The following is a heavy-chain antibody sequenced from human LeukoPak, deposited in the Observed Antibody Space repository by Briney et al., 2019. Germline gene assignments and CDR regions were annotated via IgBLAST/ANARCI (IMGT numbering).Heavy chain of an antibody. J-gene: IGHJ6*02. D-gene: IGHD1-14*01. CDR3: ARTHGMDV. CDR1: GFTFSSYA. CDR2: ISGSGGST. Sequence: GGSLRLSCAASGFTFSSYAMSWVRQAPAKGLEWVSSISGSGGSTKYADSVRGRFTISRDNSNNTLYLQMNSLRAEDTAVYYCARTHGMDVWGQGTTVTVSS. V-gene: IGHV3-23*01.